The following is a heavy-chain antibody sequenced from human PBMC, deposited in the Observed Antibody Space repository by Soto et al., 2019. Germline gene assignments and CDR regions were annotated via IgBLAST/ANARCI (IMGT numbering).Heavy chain of an antibody. V-gene: IGHV4-34*01. D-gene: IGHD2-2*01. CDR3: ARLVRGYCSSTSCYSLFYYYYGMDV. J-gene: IGHJ6*02. Sequence: SETLSLTCAVYGGSFSGYYWSWTRQPPGKGLEWIGEINHSGSTNYNPSLKSRVTIPVDTSKNQFSLKLSSVTAADTAVYYCARLVRGYCSSTSCYSLFYYYYGMDVWGQGTTVTVSS. CDR1: GGSFSGYY. CDR2: INHSGST.